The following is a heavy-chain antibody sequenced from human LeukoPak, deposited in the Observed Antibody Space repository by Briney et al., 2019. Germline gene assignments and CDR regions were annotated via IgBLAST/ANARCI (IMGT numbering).Heavy chain of an antibody. Sequence: ASVKVSCXASGYTFTSYDINWVRQATGQGLEWMGWMNPNSGNTGYAQKFQGRVTITRNTSISTAYMELSSLRSEDTAVYYCARNTMVRGVLNFDYWGQGTLVTVSS. V-gene: IGHV1-8*03. CDR3: ARNTMVRGVLNFDY. CDR2: MNPNSGNT. J-gene: IGHJ4*02. D-gene: IGHD3-10*01. CDR1: GYTFTSYD.